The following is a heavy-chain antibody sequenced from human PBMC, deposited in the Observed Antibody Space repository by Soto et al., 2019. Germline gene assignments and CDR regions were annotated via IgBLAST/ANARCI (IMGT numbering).Heavy chain of an antibody. CDR2: ISSTTNYI. CDR1: TLTRDS. CDR3: ARESEDLTSNFDY. J-gene: IGHJ4*02. V-gene: IGHV3-21*06. Sequence: TLTRDSMDWVRQAPGKGLEWVSSISSTTNYIYYGDSMKGRFTISRDNAKNSLYLEMNSLRAEDTAVYYCARESEDLTSNFDYWGQGTLVTVSS.